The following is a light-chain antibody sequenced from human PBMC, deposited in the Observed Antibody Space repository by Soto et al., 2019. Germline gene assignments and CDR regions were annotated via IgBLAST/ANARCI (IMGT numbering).Light chain of an antibody. Sequence: QSVLTQPPSASGTPGQRVTISCSGSSSNIGSNTVNWYQQLPGTAPKLLIYSNNQRPSGVPDRFSGSKSGTSASLAISGLQSXXEAXYXCAAWDDSLNGWVFGGGTKVTVL. CDR3: AAWDDSLNGWV. J-gene: IGLJ3*02. CDR1: SSNIGSNT. CDR2: SNN. V-gene: IGLV1-44*01.